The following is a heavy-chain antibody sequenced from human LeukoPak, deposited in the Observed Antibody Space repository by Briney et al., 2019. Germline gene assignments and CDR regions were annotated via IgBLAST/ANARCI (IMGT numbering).Heavy chain of an antibody. D-gene: IGHD3-16*01. Sequence: PSETLSLTCTVSGYSISTGYYWDWIRQPPGKGLEWIGSIYYSGSTYYNPSLKSRVTISVDTSKNQFSLTLSSVTAADTAVYYCATSYIGGFGKPDYWGQGTLVTVSS. CDR2: IYYSGST. V-gene: IGHV4-38-2*02. J-gene: IGHJ4*02. CDR1: GYSISTGYY. CDR3: ATSYIGGFGKPDY.